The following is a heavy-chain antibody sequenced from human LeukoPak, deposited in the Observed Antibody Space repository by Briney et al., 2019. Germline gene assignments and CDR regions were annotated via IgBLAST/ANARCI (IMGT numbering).Heavy chain of an antibody. Sequence: PSETLSLTCAVYGGSFSGYYWSWIRQPPGKGLEWIGEINHSGSTNYNPSLKSRVTISVDTSKNQFSLKLSSVTAADTAVYYCARYGAVAGTLSYYYYYMDVWGKGTTVTVSS. CDR1: GGSFSGYY. CDR3: ARYGAVAGTLSYYYYYMDV. CDR2: INHSGST. V-gene: IGHV4-34*01. D-gene: IGHD6-19*01. J-gene: IGHJ6*03.